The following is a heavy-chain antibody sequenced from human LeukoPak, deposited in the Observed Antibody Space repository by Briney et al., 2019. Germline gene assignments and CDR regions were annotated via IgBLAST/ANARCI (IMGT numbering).Heavy chain of an antibody. D-gene: IGHD5-18*01. CDR3: AREGYSYGYSYFDY. CDR2: IWYDGSNK. J-gene: IGHJ4*02. V-gene: IGHV3-33*08. Sequence: PGGSLRLSCAASGFTFSNFWMSWVRQAPGKGLEWVAVIWYDGSNKYYADSVKGRFTISRDNSKNTLYLQMNSLRAEDTAVYYCAREGYSYGYSYFDYWGQGTLVTVSS. CDR1: GFTFSNFW.